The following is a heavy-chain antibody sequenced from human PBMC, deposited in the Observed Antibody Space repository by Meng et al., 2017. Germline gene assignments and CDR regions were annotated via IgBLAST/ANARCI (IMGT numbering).Heavy chain of an antibody. V-gene: IGHV3-30*04. D-gene: IGHD1-26*01. Sequence: LEWVAVISYDGSNKYYADSVKGRFTISRDNSKNTLYLQMNSLRAEDTAVYYCAREGPVGSRYVGIDYWGQGTLVTVSS. CDR3: AREGPVGSRYVGIDY. CDR2: ISYDGSNK. J-gene: IGHJ4*02.